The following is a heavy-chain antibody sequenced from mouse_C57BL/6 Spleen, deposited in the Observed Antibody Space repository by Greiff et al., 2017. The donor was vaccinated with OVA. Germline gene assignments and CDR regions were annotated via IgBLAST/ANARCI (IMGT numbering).Heavy chain of an antibody. J-gene: IGHJ1*03. CDR2: ISYDGSN. D-gene: IGHD1-1*01. V-gene: IGHV3-6*01. CDR3: ATYGSSYHRYFDV. CDR1: GYSITSGYY. Sequence: ESGPGLVKPSQSLSLTCSVTGYSITSGYYWNWLRQFPGNKLEWMGYISYDGSNNYNPSLKNRISITRDTSKNQFFLKLNSVTTEDTATYYCATYGSSYHRYFDVWGTGTTVTVSA.